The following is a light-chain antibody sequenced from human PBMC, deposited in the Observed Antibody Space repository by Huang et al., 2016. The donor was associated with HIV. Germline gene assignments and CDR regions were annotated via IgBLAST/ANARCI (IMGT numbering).Light chain of an antibody. V-gene: IGKV1-39*01. CDR2: GTS. J-gene: IGKJ4*01. CDR1: ENITSF. Sequence: DIQMTQSPSSLSASVGDSVSISCRATENITSFLYCYPQKPGTAPRLLIYGTSTLQSGVPSRFSGRGSGTDFTLTIRSLQPEDIGTYYCQQSFSTLTFGGGTKVQIK. CDR3: QQSFSTLT.